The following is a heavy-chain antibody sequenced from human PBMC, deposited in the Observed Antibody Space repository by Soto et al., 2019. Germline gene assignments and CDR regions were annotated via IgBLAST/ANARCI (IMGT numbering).Heavy chain of an antibody. Sequence: GESLKISCKGSGYSFTSYWISWVRQMPGKGLEWMGRIDPSDSYTNYSPSFQGHVTISADKSISTAYLQWSSLKASDTAMYYCAREIVVVPAAIPSLYYYYGMDVWGQGTTVT. D-gene: IGHD2-2*02. V-gene: IGHV5-10-1*01. CDR3: AREIVVVPAAIPSLYYYYGMDV. CDR2: IDPSDSYT. J-gene: IGHJ6*02. CDR1: GYSFTSYW.